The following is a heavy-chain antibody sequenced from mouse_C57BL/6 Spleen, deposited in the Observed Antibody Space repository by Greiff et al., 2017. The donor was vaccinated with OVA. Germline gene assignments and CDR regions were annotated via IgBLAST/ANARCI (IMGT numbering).Heavy chain of an antibody. V-gene: IGHV3-6*01. Sequence: EVQRVESGPGLVKPSQSLSLTCSVTGYSITSGYYWNWLRQFPGNQLEWMGYISYDGSNNYNPSLKNRISITRDTSKNQFFLKLNSVTTEDTATYYCARDGGRRADERAYWGQGTLVTVSA. D-gene: IGHD3-1*01. CDR3: ARDGGRRADERAY. CDR1: GYSITSGYY. J-gene: IGHJ3*01. CDR2: ISYDGSN.